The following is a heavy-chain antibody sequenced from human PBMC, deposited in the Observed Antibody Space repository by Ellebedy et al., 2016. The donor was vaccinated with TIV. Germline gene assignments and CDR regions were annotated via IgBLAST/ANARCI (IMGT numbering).Heavy chain of an antibody. Sequence: MPSETLSLTCTVSGGSLSSGDYYWTWIRQSPGKGLEWIGYLRYRAGTYHNPSLKSRVTISGDASKNQFSLSLTSVTAADTALYYCATGACSGGSCFSDHWGQGTLVTVSS. CDR1: GGSLSSGDYY. V-gene: IGHV4-30-4*01. J-gene: IGHJ4*02. CDR2: LRYRAGT. CDR3: ATGACSGGSCFSDH. D-gene: IGHD2-15*01.